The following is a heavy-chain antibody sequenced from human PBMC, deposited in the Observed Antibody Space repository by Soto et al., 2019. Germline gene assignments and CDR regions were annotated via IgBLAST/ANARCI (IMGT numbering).Heavy chain of an antibody. D-gene: IGHD2-2*01. V-gene: IGHV3-23*01. Sequence: EVQLLESGGGLVQPGGSLRLPCAASGFTFSSYAMSWVRQAPGKGRGSVSRISGSGGSKNYADSVKGRFTISRDNSKNTLYLQMNSLRAEDTAVYYCAKDCGSTSCLRGVDVWGQGTTVTVSS. CDR3: AKDCGSTSCLRGVDV. CDR1: GFTFSSYA. J-gene: IGHJ6*02. CDR2: ISGSGGSK.